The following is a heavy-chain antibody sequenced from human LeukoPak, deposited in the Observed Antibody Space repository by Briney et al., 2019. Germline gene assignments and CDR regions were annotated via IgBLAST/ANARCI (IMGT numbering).Heavy chain of an antibody. V-gene: IGHV1-2*06. D-gene: IGHD3-3*01. Sequence: GASVKVSCKASGYTFTGYYMHWVRQAPGQGLEWMGRINPNSGGTNYAQKFQGRVTTTRDTSISTAYMELSRLRSDDTAVYYCARWFYDFWSGYYIADYWGQGTLVTVSS. CDR3: ARWFYDFWSGYYIADY. J-gene: IGHJ4*02. CDR1: GYTFTGYY. CDR2: INPNSGGT.